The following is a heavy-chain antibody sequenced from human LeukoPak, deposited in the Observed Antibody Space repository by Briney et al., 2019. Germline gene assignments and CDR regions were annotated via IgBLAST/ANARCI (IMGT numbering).Heavy chain of an antibody. J-gene: IGHJ2*01. CDR3: ARGWNSFWYFDF. CDR1: GFTVSSKY. CDR2: MYSGGST. V-gene: IGHV3-53*01. D-gene: IGHD1-7*01. Sequence: GGSLRLSCAVSGFTVSSKYMSWVRQAPGKGLEWVSVMYSGGSTFYADSVKGRFSISRDNSKNMVYLQMNSLRVEDTAVYYCARGWNSFWYFDFWGRGTQVTVSS.